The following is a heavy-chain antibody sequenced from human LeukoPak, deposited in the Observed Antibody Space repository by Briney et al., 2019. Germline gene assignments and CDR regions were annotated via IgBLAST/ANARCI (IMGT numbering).Heavy chain of an antibody. Sequence: ASVKVSCKASGYTFTSYGISWVRQAPGQGLEWMGWISAYNGNTHYAQKLQGRVTMTTDTSTSTAYMELRSLRSDDTAVYYCARVEIFGVVNYYYYGMDVWGQGTTVTVSS. CDR3: ARVEIFGVVNYYYYGMDV. CDR1: GYTFTSYG. D-gene: IGHD3-3*01. V-gene: IGHV1-18*01. CDR2: ISAYNGNT. J-gene: IGHJ6*02.